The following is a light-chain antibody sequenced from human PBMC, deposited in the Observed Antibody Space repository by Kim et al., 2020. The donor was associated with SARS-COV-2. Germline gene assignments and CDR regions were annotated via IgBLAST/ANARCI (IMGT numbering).Light chain of an antibody. Sequence: SYELTQPLSVSVALGQTATIPCGGNDIGYKNVQWYQQKPGQAPVMVIYKNSQRPSGTPERFSGSNSGNTATLAISRPQVGDEADYYCQVWDSSTGFFGGG. CDR2: KNS. V-gene: IGLV3-9*01. CDR1: DIGYKN. J-gene: IGLJ2*01. CDR3: QVWDSSTGF.